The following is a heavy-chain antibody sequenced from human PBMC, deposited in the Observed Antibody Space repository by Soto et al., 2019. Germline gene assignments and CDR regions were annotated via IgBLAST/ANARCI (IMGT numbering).Heavy chain of an antibody. V-gene: IGHV4-59*01. J-gene: IGHJ4*02. CDR1: GGSISSYY. Sequence: TLSLTCTVSGGSISSYYWSWIRQPPGKGLEWIGYIYYSGSTNYNPSLKSRVTISVDTSKNQFSLKLSSVTAADTAVYYCAHSEGGFSGYYYFDYWGQGTLVTVSS. CDR2: IYYSGST. D-gene: IGHD3-22*01. CDR3: AHSEGGFSGYYYFDY.